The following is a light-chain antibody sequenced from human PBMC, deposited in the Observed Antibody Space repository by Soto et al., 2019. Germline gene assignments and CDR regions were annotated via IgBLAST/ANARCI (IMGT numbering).Light chain of an antibody. V-gene: IGLV1-44*01. CDR1: SSNIGSNT. J-gene: IGLJ1*01. CDR2: NNN. CDR3: AAWDDSLNGLV. Sequence: QSVLTQPPSASGTPGQRVTISCSESSSNIGSNTVNWYQQLPGTAPKLLIYNNNQRPSGVPDRFSGSKSGTSASLAISGLQSQDEADYYCAAWDDSLNGLVFGTGTKVTVL.